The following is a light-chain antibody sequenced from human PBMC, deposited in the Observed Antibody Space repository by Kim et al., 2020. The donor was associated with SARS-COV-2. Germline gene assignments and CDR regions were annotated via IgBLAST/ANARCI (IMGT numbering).Light chain of an antibody. V-gene: IGKV1-16*02. CDR1: QDIRIF. CDR3: QQYTTYPRT. CDR2: GVS. J-gene: IGKJ1*01. Sequence: SSVGDRVTITCRASQDIRIFLAWFQQKPEKAPKSLIHGVSTLQSGVPSNFSGSGSGTDFALTISSLQPEDFGTYYCQQYTTYPRTFGPGTKVDIK.